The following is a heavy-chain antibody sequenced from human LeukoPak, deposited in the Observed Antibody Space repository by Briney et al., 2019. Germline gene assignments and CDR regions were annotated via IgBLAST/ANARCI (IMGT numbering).Heavy chain of an antibody. J-gene: IGHJ4*02. CDR2: ISPYNDNT. V-gene: IGHV1-18*01. CDR3: AREPSESFIDY. Sequence: GASVKVSCKASGYTFTSYGTSWVRQAPGQGLEWMGWISPYNDNTKYAQILQGRVTMTTDTSTSTAYMELRSLRSDDTAVYYCAREPSESFIDYWGQGTLVTVSS. CDR1: GYTFTSYG. D-gene: IGHD1-26*01.